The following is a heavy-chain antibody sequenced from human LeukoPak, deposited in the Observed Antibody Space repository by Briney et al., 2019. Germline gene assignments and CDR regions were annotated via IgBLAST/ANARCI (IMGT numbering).Heavy chain of an antibody. J-gene: IGHJ4*02. D-gene: IGHD7-27*01. CDR1: GFTFSSYT. V-gene: IGHV3-21*01. CDR3: ARGHWAIDY. Sequence: GGSLRLSCAASGFTFSSYTMNCVRQPPGKGLEWVSSISSSSSYIYYADSLKGRFTISRDNAQNSLYLQMNSLRAEDTAVYYCARGHWAIDYWGQGTLVTVSS. CDR2: ISSSSSYI.